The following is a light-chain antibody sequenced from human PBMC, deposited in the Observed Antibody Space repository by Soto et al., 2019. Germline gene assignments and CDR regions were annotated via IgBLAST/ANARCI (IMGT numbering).Light chain of an antibody. CDR1: QSVLYSSNNKNY. CDR3: QQYYSTMYT. V-gene: IGKV4-1*01. J-gene: IGKJ2*01. CDR2: WAS. Sequence: DIVMTQSPDSLAVSLGERATINYKSSQSVLYSSNNKNYLAWYQQKPGQPPKLLIYWASTRESGVPDRFSGSGSGTDFTLTISSLQAEDVAVYYCQQYYSTMYTFGQGTKLELK.